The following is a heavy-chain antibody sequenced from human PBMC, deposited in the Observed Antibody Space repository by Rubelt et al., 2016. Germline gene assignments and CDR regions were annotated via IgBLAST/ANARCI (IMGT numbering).Heavy chain of an antibody. CDR2: IYYSGRT. V-gene: IGHV4-61*03. D-gene: IGHD1-1*01. CDR1: GGSVSSGSYY. J-gene: IGHJ4*02. CDR3: ATQTGHWPFDY. Sequence: VQLQQWGAGLLKPSETLSLTCAVYGGSVSSGSYYWSWIRQPPGKGLEWIGYIYYSGRTNYNPSLKSRVTISVDTSKNHFSLKLSSVTAADTAVYYCATQTGHWPFDYWGQGTLVTVSS.